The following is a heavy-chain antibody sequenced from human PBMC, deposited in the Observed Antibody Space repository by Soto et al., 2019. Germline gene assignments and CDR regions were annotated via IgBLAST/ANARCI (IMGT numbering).Heavy chain of an antibody. CDR1: GGSISSSSYY. V-gene: IGHV4-39*01. J-gene: IGHJ5*02. CDR2: IYYSGST. Sequence: SETLSLTCTVSGGSISSSSYYWGWIRQPPGKGLEWIGSIYYSGSTYYNPSLKSRVTISVDTSKNQFSLKLSSVTAADTAVYYCARAEYYDFWSDSAVPLSGWFDPWSQGTLVTVSS. D-gene: IGHD3-3*01. CDR3: ARAEYYDFWSDSAVPLSGWFDP.